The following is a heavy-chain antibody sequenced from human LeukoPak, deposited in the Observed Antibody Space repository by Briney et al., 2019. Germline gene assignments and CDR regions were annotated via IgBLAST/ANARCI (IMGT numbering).Heavy chain of an antibody. J-gene: IGHJ4*02. CDR1: GFTFSTFA. V-gene: IGHV3-23*01. CDR3: ATYRQVLLPFES. CDR2: IFPSGGEI. Sequence: GGSLRLSCAASGFTFSTFAMIWVRQPPGKGLEWVSSIFPSGGEIHYADSVGGRFTISGDNSKSTLSLQMNSLRAEDTAIYYCATYRQVLLPFESWGQGTLVTVSS. D-gene: IGHD2-8*02.